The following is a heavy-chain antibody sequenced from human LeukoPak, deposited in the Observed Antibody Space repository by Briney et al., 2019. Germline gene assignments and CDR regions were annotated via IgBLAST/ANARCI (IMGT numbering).Heavy chain of an antibody. Sequence: ASVKVSCTASGYTFTNDAIHWVLQAPAERLEWMGWINAGNGDTKYSQEFQGRVTITRDTSANTAYMQLSSLRSEDMAVYYCARDPLQYHDLLTGSQPQYYFDFWGQGTLVTVSS. D-gene: IGHD3-9*01. V-gene: IGHV1-3*03. CDR3: ARDPLQYHDLLTGSQPQYYFDF. J-gene: IGHJ4*02. CDR2: INAGNGDT. CDR1: GYTFTNDA.